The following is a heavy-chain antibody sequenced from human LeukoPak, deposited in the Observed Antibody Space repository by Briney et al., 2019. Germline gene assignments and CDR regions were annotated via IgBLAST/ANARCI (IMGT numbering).Heavy chain of an antibody. J-gene: IGHJ4*02. D-gene: IGHD5-18*01. CDR2: IIPIFGTA. CDR3: ARVVGTAMLLFDY. CDR1: GGTFSSYA. Sequence: SMKVSCKASGGTFSSYAISWVRQAPGQGLEWMGGIIPIFGTANYAQKFQGRVTITADESTSTAYMELSSLRSEDTAVYYCARVVGTAMLLFDYWGQGTLVTVSS. V-gene: IGHV1-69*13.